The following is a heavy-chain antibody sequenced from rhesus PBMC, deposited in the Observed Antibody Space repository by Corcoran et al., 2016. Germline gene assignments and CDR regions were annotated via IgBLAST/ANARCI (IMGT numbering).Heavy chain of an antibody. CDR2: IYGSSGST. CDR1: GGSISSGYD. V-gene: IGHV4-76*01. J-gene: IGHJ4*01. CDR3: ARSIAAAGMSFDY. D-gene: IGHD6-25*01. Sequence: QVQLQESGPGVVKPSETLSLTCAVSGGSISSGYDWSWIRQPQGKGLGWFGYIYGSSGSTNYNPSLKNRVTNTKDASKNQFSLKLSSVTAADTAVYYCARSIAAAGMSFDYWGQGVLVTVSS.